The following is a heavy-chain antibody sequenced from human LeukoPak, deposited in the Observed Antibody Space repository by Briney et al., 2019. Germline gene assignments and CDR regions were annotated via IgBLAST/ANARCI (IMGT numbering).Heavy chain of an antibody. D-gene: IGHD3-9*01. V-gene: IGHV4-59*12. CDR1: GGSIRSKDY. Sequence: SETLSLTCSVSGGSIRSKDYWSWIRQSPGKGLEWIGYIYNSAITNYNPHLKSRVTISPDTSKNQFSLELTSVTAADTATYYCVRDRVTGRFFGMDVWGRGTTIIVSS. J-gene: IGHJ6*02. CDR2: IYNSAIT. CDR3: VRDRVTGRFFGMDV.